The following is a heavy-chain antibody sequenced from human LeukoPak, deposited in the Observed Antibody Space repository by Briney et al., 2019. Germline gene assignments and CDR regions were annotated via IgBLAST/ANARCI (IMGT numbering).Heavy chain of an antibody. V-gene: IGHV3-23*01. J-gene: IGHJ4*02. CDR1: GFTYSSYV. Sequence: GGSLRLSCAASGFTYSSYVMSWVRQAPGKGLEWVSAISGSGGSTYYADSVKGRFTISRDNSKNTLYLQMNSLRAEDTAVYYCAKKSRGSGSYYGDYWGQGILVTVSS. D-gene: IGHD3-10*01. CDR2: ISGSGGST. CDR3: AKKSRGSGSYYGDY.